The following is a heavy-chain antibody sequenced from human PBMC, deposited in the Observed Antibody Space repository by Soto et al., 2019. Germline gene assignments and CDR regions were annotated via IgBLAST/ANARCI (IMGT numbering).Heavy chain of an antibody. J-gene: IGHJ6*02. Sequence: PGGSLRLSCGVSGFTVSGNSLSWVRQAPGKGLEWVSYIFTDGSTYYADSVRGRFTISRDNSKNTLYLQMNNLRAEDTAVYYCARDGGSVTAVARTQDRYKYSGMAVWGQGTTVTVS. CDR3: ARDGGSVTAVARTQDRYKYSGMAV. CDR1: GFTVSGNS. V-gene: IGHV3-53*01. D-gene: IGHD6-19*01. CDR2: IFTDGST.